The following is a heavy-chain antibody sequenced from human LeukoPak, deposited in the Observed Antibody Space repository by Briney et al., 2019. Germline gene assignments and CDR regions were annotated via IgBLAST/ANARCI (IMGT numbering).Heavy chain of an antibody. CDR2: IYNDGSS. CDR3: ARLEGYYSYYFDY. V-gene: IGHV4-4*09. D-gene: IGHD3-22*01. J-gene: IGHJ4*02. CDR1: GDSISGSY. Sequence: SETLSLTCTVSGDSISGSYWSWIRQPPGTGLEWIAYIYNDGSSKYNPSLKSRVTISVDTSKNQFSLKLSSVTAADTAVYYCARLEGYYSYYFDYWGQGALVTVSS.